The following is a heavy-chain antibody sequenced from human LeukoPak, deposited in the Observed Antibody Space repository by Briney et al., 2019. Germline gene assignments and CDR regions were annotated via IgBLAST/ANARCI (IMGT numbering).Heavy chain of an antibody. Sequence: SETLSLTCTVSGGSISSYYWSWIRQPPGKGLEWIGYIYYSGSTNYNPSLKSRVTISVDTSKNQFSLKLSSVTAADTAVYYCARDEMTAMVPDHYYYYMDVWGKGTTVTVSS. CDR2: IYYSGST. CDR1: GGSISSYY. J-gene: IGHJ6*03. V-gene: IGHV4-59*01. D-gene: IGHD5-18*01. CDR3: ARDEMTAMVPDHYYYYMDV.